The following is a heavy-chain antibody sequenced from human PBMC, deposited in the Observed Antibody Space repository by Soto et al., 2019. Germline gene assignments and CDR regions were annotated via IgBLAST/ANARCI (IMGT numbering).Heavy chain of an antibody. CDR3: AGPRGYSYGPWGFDYYYYGMDV. CDR2: INHSGST. V-gene: IGHV4-34*01. J-gene: IGHJ6*02. D-gene: IGHD5-18*01. Sequence: PSETLSLTCAVYGGSFSGYYWNWIRQPPGKGLEWIGEINHSGSTNYNPSLKSRVTISVDTSKNQFSLKLSSVTAADTAVYYCAGPRGYSYGPWGFDYYYYGMDVWGQGTTVTVSS. CDR1: GGSFSGYY.